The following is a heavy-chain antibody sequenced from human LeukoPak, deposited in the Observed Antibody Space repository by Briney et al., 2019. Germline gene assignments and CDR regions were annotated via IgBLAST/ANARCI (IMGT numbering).Heavy chain of an antibody. J-gene: IGHJ3*02. V-gene: IGHV1-18*01. CDR1: GYTFTSYG. D-gene: IGHD4-17*01. CDR3: ARLTSLRSAFDI. Sequence: PGASVNVSCKASGYTFTSYGISWVRQAPGQGLEWMGWISAYNGNTNYAQKLQGRVTMTTDTSTSTAYMELRSLRSDDTAVYSCARLTSLRSAFDIWGQGTMVTVSS. CDR2: ISAYNGNT.